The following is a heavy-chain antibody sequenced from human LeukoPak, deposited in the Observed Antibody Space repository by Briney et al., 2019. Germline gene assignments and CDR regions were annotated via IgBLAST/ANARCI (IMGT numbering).Heavy chain of an antibody. CDR2: INHSGSI. D-gene: IGHD5-18*01. CDR1: GGSISSGGYY. V-gene: IGHV4-31*03. J-gene: IGHJ4*02. CDR3: ARGEGQLWSYYFDY. Sequence: SETLSLTCTVSGGSISSGGYYWSWIRQHPGKGLEWTGEINHSGSINYNPSLKSRVTISVDTSKNQFSLKLSSVTAADTAVYYCARGEGQLWSYYFDYWGQGTLVTVSS.